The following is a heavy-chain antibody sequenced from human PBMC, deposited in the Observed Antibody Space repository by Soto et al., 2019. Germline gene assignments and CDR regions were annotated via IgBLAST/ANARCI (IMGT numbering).Heavy chain of an antibody. V-gene: IGHV4-61*01. CDR3: ASYDPGRWIAAAGRVSDAFDI. CDR2: IYYSGST. CDR1: GGSVSSGSYY. Sequence: QVQLQESGPGLVKPSETLSLTCTVSGGSVSSGSYYWSWIRQPPGKGLEWIGYIYYSGSTNYNPSLKSRVTISVDTSKNQFSLKLSSVTAADTAVYYCASYDPGRWIAAAGRVSDAFDIWGQGTMVTVSS. D-gene: IGHD6-13*01. J-gene: IGHJ3*02.